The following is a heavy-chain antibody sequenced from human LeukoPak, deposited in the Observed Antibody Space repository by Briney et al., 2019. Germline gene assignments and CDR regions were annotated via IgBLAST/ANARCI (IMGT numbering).Heavy chain of an antibody. CDR3: AKDSPWHSIDY. J-gene: IGHJ4*02. Sequence: GGSLRLSCAASGFTFSSYAMHWVRQAPGKGLEWVAVISYDGSNKYYADSAKGRFTISRDNFKNTLYLQMNSLRAEDTAVYYCAKDSPWHSIDYWGQGTLVTVSS. V-gene: IGHV3-30-3*01. CDR1: GFTFSSYA. CDR2: ISYDGSNK. D-gene: IGHD2-21*01.